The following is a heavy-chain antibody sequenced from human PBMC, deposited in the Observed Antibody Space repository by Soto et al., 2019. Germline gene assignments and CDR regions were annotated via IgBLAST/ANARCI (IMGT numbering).Heavy chain of an antibody. V-gene: IGHV1-69*06. J-gene: IGHJ5*02. Sequence: QVQLVQSGAEVKTPGSLVKVSCKASGGTFNSYSIDWVRQAPGQGFEWMGGIIPMSGRPNYAQRFQGRVTFSADKSTNTAYMEVNSLTHEDTAVYYCTRRGRQSANWFDPWGQGTLVTVSS. CDR3: TRRGRQSANWFDP. CDR2: IIPMSGRP. CDR1: GGTFNSYS.